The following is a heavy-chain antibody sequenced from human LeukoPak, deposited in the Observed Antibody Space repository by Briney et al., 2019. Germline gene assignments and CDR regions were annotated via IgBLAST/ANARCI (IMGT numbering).Heavy chain of an antibody. D-gene: IGHD2-2*01. J-gene: IGHJ4*02. CDR3: ARDTFQPGLIDS. CDR1: GFTFGTYA. V-gene: IGHV3-21*05. Sequence: GGSLRLSCAASGFTFGTYAMSWVRQAPGKGLQWVSYINTDSSDIHYADSVKGRFTISRDNARNTLYLQPSSLRAEDSAVYYCARDTFQPGLIDSWGQGTLVTVSS. CDR2: INTDSSDI.